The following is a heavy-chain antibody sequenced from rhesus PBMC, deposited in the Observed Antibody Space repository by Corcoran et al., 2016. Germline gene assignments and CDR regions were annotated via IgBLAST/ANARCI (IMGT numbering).Heavy chain of an antibody. CDR2: IIGSIGST. Sequence: QLQASGRGLAVPSQTLSVTCAASGGSLRGGNGGSWICKPPVTRLVCIGHIIGSIGSTYSNPSLTRRVTISTDTSKNQFSLKLSSVTAADTAVYYCARVNYNIWTGYFDYWGQGVLVTVSA. CDR3: ARVNYNIWTGYFDY. CDR1: GGSLRGGNG. J-gene: IGHJ4*01. D-gene: IGHD3-3*01. V-gene: IGHV4S7*01.